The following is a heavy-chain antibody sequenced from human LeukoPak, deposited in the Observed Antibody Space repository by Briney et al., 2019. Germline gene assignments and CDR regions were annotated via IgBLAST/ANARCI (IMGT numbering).Heavy chain of an antibody. D-gene: IGHD5-18*01. CDR3: ARVLYSYGSPRYFDY. Sequence: SETLSLTCTVSGDSISSYYWSWIRQPPGKGLEWIGYIYYSGSTNYNPSLKSRVTISVDTSKNQFSLKLSSVTAADTAVYYCARVLYSYGSPRYFDYWGQGTLVTVSS. CDR2: IYYSGST. J-gene: IGHJ4*02. CDR1: GDSISSYY. V-gene: IGHV4-59*01.